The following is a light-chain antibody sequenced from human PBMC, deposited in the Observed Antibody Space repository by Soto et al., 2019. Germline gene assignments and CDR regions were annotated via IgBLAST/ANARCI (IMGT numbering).Light chain of an antibody. Sequence: DIQITQSPSTLSASVGDRVTITCRASQSISSWLAWYQQKPGKAPKLRIYDASSLESGVPSRFSGSGSGTEFTLTISSLQPDDFATYYCQQYNSYSPWTFGQGTKVDI. CDR3: QQYNSYSPWT. CDR1: QSISSW. CDR2: DAS. V-gene: IGKV1-5*01. J-gene: IGKJ1*01.